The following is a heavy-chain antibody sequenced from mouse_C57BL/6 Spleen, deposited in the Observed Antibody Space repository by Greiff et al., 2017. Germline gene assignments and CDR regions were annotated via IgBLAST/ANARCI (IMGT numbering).Heavy chain of an antibody. CDR3: ARGGIYYGNYVWFAY. J-gene: IGHJ3*01. CDR1: GFTFSSYA. D-gene: IGHD2-1*01. Sequence: EVKLQESGGGLVKPGGSLKLSCAASGFTFSSYAMSWVRQTPEKRLEWVATISDGGSYTYYPDNVKGRFTISRDNAKNNLYLQMSHLKSEDTAMYYCARGGIYYGNYVWFAYWGQGTLVTVSA. V-gene: IGHV5-4*03. CDR2: ISDGGSYT.